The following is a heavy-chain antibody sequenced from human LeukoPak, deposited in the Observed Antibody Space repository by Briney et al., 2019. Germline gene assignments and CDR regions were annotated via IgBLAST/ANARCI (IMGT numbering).Heavy chain of an antibody. Sequence: PSGTLSLTCAVSGDSIDSRNWWSWVRQPPGKGLEWLAEIYYNENTNYNPSLKSRVTISMDRSRSQFSMKLNSVTAADTAVYYCARDPVAAAGTAFDYWDQGVLDTVSS. CDR2: IYYNENT. CDR3: ARDPVAAAGTAFDY. D-gene: IGHD6-13*01. J-gene: IGHJ4*02. V-gene: IGHV4-4*02. CDR1: GDSIDSRNW.